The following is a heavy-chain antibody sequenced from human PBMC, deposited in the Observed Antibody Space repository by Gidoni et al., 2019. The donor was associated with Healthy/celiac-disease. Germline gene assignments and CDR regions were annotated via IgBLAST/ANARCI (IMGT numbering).Heavy chain of an antibody. J-gene: IGHJ4*02. D-gene: IGHD6-19*01. V-gene: IGHV4-39*07. CDR2: T. Sequence: TYYNPSLKSRVTISVDTSKNQFSLKLSSVTAADTAVYYCARDGSIAVAGAFDYWGQGTLVTVSS. CDR3: ARDGSIAVAGAFDY.